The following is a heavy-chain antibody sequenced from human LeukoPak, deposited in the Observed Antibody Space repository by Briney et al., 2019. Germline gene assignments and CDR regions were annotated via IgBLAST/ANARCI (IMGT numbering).Heavy chain of an antibody. D-gene: IGHD1-26*01. CDR2: ISTSGST. Sequence: SETLSLTCTVSGGSISNYYWNWIRQPAGKGLEWIGRISTSGSTKYNPSLKSRVIVSVNTSKNQFSLKLSSVTAADTAVYYCARAAGRDTTSGLDIDYWGQGTLVTVSS. CDR1: GGSISNYY. CDR3: ARAAGRDTTSGLDIDY. J-gene: IGHJ4*02. V-gene: IGHV4-4*07.